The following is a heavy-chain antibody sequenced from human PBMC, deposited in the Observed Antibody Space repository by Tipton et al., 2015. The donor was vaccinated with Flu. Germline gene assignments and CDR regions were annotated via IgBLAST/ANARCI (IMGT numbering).Heavy chain of an antibody. CDR3: ARDPSLGMPDYFDY. V-gene: IGHV4-38-2*02. J-gene: IGHJ4*02. CDR1: GDSMRSDYF. CDR2: IHYSGSP. D-gene: IGHD2-2*01. Sequence: TLSLTCTVSGDSMRSDYFWAWIRQAPGKGLEWIGNIHYSGSPHYNPSLKSRVTITVDTSKNQFSLRLRSVTAADTAVYYCARDPSLGMPDYFDYWGQGTLVTASS.